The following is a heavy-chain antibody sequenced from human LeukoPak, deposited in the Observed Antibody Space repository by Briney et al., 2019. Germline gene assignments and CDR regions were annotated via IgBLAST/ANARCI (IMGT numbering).Heavy chain of an antibody. J-gene: IGHJ4*02. Sequence: PGRSLRLSCAASGFTFSTYGIHWVRQAPGKGLEWVAVTSYDGSNKYYGDSVKGRFTISRDHSKNALYLQMNSLRAEDTALYYCAKREKGTTGRFFDYWGQGTLVTVSS. CDR3: AKREKGTTGRFFDY. V-gene: IGHV3-30*18. CDR2: TSYDGSNK. D-gene: IGHD4-17*01. CDR1: GFTFSTYG.